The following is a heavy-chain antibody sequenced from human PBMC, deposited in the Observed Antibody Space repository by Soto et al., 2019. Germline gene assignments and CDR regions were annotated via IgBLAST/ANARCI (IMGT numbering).Heavy chain of an antibody. CDR1: GFSFNSYA. CDR2: ISPSTGAT. V-gene: IGHV3-23*01. Sequence: GGSLRLSSAASGFSFNSYAMHWVGQAPGKGLEWVSAISPSTGATYYADSVKGRFTISRDDSSNTLYLQMNSLTADDSALYYCAKCVTHSYFDFWCQGTLVTVSS. CDR3: AKCVTHSYFDF. J-gene: IGHJ4*02. D-gene: IGHD2-21*02.